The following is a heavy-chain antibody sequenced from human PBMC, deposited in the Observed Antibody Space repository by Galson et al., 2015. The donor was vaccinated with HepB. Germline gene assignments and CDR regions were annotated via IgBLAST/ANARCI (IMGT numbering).Heavy chain of an antibody. V-gene: IGHV3-53*04. CDR3: ASLAVAGYHYGMDV. CDR2: IYSGGST. J-gene: IGHJ6*02. D-gene: IGHD6-19*01. Sequence: SLRLSCAASGFTVSSNYMSWVRQAPGKGLEWVSVIYSGGSTYYADSVKGRFTISRHNSKNTLYLQMNSLRAEDTAVYYCASLAVAGYHYGMDVWGQGTTVTVSS. CDR1: GFTVSSNY.